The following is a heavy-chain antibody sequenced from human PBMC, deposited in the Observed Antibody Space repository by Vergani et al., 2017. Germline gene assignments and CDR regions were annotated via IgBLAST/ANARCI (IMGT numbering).Heavy chain of an antibody. CDR1: GYTFTSYA. Sequence: QVQLVQSGAEVKKPGASVKVSCKASGYTFTSYAMHWVRQAPGQRLEWMGWINAGNGNTKYSQKFQGRVTITRDTSASTPYMELSSLRSEDTAVYYCARDGSMTTVLGDYWGQGTLVTVSS. D-gene: IGHD4-17*01. CDR2: INAGNGNT. CDR3: ARDGSMTTVLGDY. V-gene: IGHV1-3*01. J-gene: IGHJ4*02.